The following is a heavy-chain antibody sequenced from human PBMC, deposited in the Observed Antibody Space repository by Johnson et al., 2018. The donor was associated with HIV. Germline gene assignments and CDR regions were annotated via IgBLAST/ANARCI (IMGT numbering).Heavy chain of an antibody. CDR3: AKVALTTVTTPGRDAFDI. Sequence: QVQLVESGGGVVQAGRSLRLSCAASGFTFSSYAMHWVHQAPGKGLEWVAIISYDGSNKYYEDSVKGRFTISRDNSKNTLYLQMNSLRAEDTAVYYCAKVALTTVTTPGRDAFDIWGPGTMVTVSS. CDR1: GFTFSSYA. J-gene: IGHJ3*02. V-gene: IGHV3-30-3*01. CDR2: ISYDGSNK. D-gene: IGHD4-17*01.